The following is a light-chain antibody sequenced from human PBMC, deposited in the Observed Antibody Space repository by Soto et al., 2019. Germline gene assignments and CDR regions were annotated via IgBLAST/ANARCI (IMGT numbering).Light chain of an antibody. CDR3: SSYTSSSTGV. CDR2: EVS. Sequence: QSALTQPASVSGSPGQSITISCTGTSSDVGGYNYVSWYQQHPGKAPKLMIYEVSNRPSGVSNRFSGSKSGNTASLTISGLQAEDEADCYCSSYTSSSTGVFGTGTKLTVL. J-gene: IGLJ1*01. CDR1: SSDVGGYNY. V-gene: IGLV2-14*01.